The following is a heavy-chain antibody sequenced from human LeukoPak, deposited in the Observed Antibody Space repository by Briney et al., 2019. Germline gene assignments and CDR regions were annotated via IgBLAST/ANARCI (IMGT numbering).Heavy chain of an antibody. V-gene: IGHV1-2*02. Sequence: GASVKVSCKASGYTFTGYYMHWVRQAPGQGLEWMGWTNPNSGGTNYAQKFQGRVTMTRDTSISTAYMELSRLRSDDTAVYYCARDLGGGNNGMDYWGQEPWSPSPQ. D-gene: IGHD1/OR15-1a*01. CDR1: GYTFTGYY. CDR3: ARDLGGGNNGMDY. CDR2: TNPNSGGT. J-gene: IGHJ4*01.